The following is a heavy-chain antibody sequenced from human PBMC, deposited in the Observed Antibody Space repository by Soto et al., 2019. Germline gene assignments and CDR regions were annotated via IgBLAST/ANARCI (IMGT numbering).Heavy chain of an antibody. CDR2: ISPYNGNT. J-gene: IGHJ4*02. CDR1: GYTFINSA. Sequence: QVQLVQSGGEVKQPGASVRVSCKATGYTFINSAIAWVRQAPGQGLEWMGWISPYNGNTNYAQRVQGRVTITTDTSTSTDYMEIRSLRSDDTAVYYCAREQSSGVFDYWGQGTLVTVST. CDR3: AREQSSGVFDY. D-gene: IGHD3-22*01. V-gene: IGHV1-18*01.